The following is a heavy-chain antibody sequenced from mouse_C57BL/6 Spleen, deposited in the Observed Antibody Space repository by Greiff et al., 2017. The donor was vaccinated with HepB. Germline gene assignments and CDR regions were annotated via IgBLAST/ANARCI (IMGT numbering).Heavy chain of an antibody. Sequence: QVQLKQSGAELARPGASVKMSCKASGYTFTSYTMHWVKQRPGQGLEWIGYINPSSGYTKYNQKFKDKATLTADKSSSTAYMQLSSLTSEDSAVYYCARLPGSSLYYAMDYWGQGTSVTVSS. CDR1: GYTFTSYT. CDR2: INPSSGYT. CDR3: ARLPGSSLYYAMDY. J-gene: IGHJ4*01. V-gene: IGHV1-4*01. D-gene: IGHD1-1*01.